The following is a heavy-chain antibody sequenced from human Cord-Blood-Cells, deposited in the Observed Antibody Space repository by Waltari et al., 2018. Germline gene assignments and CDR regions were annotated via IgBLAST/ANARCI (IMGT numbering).Heavy chain of an antibody. CDR2: ST. Sequence: STNYNPSLKSRVTISVDKSKNQFSLKLSSVTAADTAVYYCARGQSFITYYYGSGSYYAFDIWGQGTMVTVSS. CDR3: ARGQSFITYYYGSGSYYAFDI. V-gene: IGHV4-4*02. J-gene: IGHJ3*02. D-gene: IGHD3-10*01.